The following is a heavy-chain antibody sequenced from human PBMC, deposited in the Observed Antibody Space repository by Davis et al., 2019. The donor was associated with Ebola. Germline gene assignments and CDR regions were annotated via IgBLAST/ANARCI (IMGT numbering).Heavy chain of an antibody. J-gene: IGHJ4*02. V-gene: IGHV1-18*01. CDR2: LHAFSGNA. D-gene: IGHD6-6*01. CDR3: AREIAARPIDY. CDR1: GYTFTTYG. Sequence: ASVKVSCKASGYTFTTYGISWVRQAPGQGLEWMGWLHAFSGNANYAQRFQGRLIMTTDTSTDTAYMELRSLRSDDTAVYYCAREIAARPIDYWGQGTLVTVSS.